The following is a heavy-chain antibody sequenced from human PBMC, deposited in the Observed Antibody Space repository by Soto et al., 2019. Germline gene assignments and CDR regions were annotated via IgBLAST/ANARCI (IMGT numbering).Heavy chain of an antibody. V-gene: IGHV3-74*01. CDR3: VRGGNNWYGIVY. CDR2: MNMDGRII. J-gene: IGHJ4*02. D-gene: IGHD1-1*01. CDR1: GFTFSSYW. Sequence: EVQLVESGGGLVQPGGSLTLSCAASGFTFSSYWMHWARQAPGKGLLWVSRMNMDGRIINYAGSVEGRFTISRDNAKNTLYLQMNSLRGEETAVYYCVRGGNNWYGIVYWGQGTLVAV.